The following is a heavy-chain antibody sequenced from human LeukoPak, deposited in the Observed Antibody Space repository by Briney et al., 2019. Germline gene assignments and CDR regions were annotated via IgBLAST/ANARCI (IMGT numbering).Heavy chain of an antibody. CDR1: GFTVSSNY. D-gene: IGHD6-19*01. CDR3: ARCSGWNFYYYYYGMDV. J-gene: IGHJ6*02. Sequence: GGSLRLSCAASGFTVSSNYMRWVRQAPGKGLEWVSVIYSGGSTYYADSVKGRFTISRDNSKNTLYLQMNSLRAEDTAVYYCARCSGWNFYYYYYGMDVWGQGTTVTVSS. V-gene: IGHV3-66*01. CDR2: IYSGGST.